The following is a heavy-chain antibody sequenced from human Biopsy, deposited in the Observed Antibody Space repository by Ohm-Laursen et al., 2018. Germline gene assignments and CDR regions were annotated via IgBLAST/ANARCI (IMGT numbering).Heavy chain of an antibody. CDR1: GFTFTHAW. Sequence: GSLRLSCAVSGFTFTHAWMSWVRQGPGKGLEWLGRIKSKSDGEATDYAAAVQGRFAISRDDSKKTVYLQMNNLKTEDTGVYYCTTYQYWGQGTLVTVSS. J-gene: IGHJ4*02. D-gene: IGHD3-16*02. CDR2: IKSKSDGEAT. CDR3: TTYQY. V-gene: IGHV3-15*01.